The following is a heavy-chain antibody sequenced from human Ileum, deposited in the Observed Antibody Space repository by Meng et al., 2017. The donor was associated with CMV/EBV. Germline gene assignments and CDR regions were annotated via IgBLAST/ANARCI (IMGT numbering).Heavy chain of an antibody. Sequence: SGVSFSRYSRDWVRQASGQGLEWMGGIIPGSATPDYAQKFQGRVTITIEESTSTSFMELSSLQLDDTAVYYCSRGGDSSGWYYYLDFWGQGTLVTVSS. CDR2: IIPGSATP. D-gene: IGHD6-19*01. V-gene: IGHV1-69*05. CDR3: SRGGDSSGWYYYLDF. J-gene: IGHJ1*01. CDR1: GVSFSRYS.